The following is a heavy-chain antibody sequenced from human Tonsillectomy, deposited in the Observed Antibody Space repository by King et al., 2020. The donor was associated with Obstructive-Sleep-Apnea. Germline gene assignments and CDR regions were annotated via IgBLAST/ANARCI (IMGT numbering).Heavy chain of an antibody. CDR3: ARDRQDLGY. CDR2: INPSGGGT. J-gene: IGHJ4*02. V-gene: IGHV1-46*01. Sequence: QLVQSGAEVKKPGASVKVSCKASGYTFTTYYMQWLRQAPGQGLEWMGIINPSGGGTTYAQKFQGRVTMTRDTSTSTVYMELSSLRSEDTAVYYCARDRQDLGYWGQGTLVTVPS. CDR1: GYTFTTYY.